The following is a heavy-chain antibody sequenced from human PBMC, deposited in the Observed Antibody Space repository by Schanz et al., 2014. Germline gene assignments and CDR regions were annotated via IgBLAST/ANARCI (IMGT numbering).Heavy chain of an antibody. Sequence: EVQVVESGGGLVQPGGSLRLSCAASGFTFSDHHMDWVRQAPGKGQEWLGRTRNQANRYTTADAASVKVRFTISRDESKNSRYLQMNSLKTEDTAVYYCARSPRMDVWGQGTMVTVSS. V-gene: IGHV3-72*01. J-gene: IGHJ6*02. CDR2: TRNQANRYTT. CDR3: ARSPRMDV. CDR1: GFTFSDHH.